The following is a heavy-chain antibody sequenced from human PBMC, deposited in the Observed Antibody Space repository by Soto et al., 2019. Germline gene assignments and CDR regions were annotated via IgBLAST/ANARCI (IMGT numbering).Heavy chain of an antibody. Sequence: QVQLVQSGAEVKKPGSSVKVSCKSSGGTFGSYAISWVRQAPGQGLEWMGGVIPLFGTPHYAQTFHGRVTITADIPTSTAYLELSSLKSADTAVYYCAKIRWTISLQEEDAIWGQGTLVTVSS. V-gene: IGHV1-69*06. CDR2: VIPLFGTP. CDR1: GGTFGSYA. CDR3: AKIRWTISLQEEDAI. J-gene: IGHJ4*02. D-gene: IGHD2-15*01.